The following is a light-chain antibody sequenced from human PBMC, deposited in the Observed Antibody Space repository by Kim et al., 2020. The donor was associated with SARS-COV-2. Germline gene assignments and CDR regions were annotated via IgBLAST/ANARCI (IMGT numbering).Light chain of an antibody. J-gene: IGKJ2*01. V-gene: IGKV3-20*01. CDR1: QSVTGRS. CDR2: AAS. CDR3: QQYGSSFT. Sequence: SLSPGERATLSCRASQSVTGRSVAWYQQKPGQAPRFIMFAASSRASGIPDRFSGSGSGTDFTLTISRLEPEDFAVYYCQQYGSSFTFGQGTKLEI.